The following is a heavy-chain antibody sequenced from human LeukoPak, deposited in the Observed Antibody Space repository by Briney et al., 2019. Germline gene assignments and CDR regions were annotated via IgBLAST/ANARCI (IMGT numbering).Heavy chain of an antibody. J-gene: IGHJ5*02. V-gene: IGHV1-2*02. CDR1: GYTFTGYY. D-gene: IGHD6-13*01. CDR3: ARGVAAAGYNWFDP. CDR2: INPNSGGT. Sequence: ASVKVSCKASGYTFTGYYMHWVRRAPGQGLEWMGWINPNSGGTNYAQKFQGSVTMTRDTSISTAYMELSRLRSDDTAVYYCARGVAAAGYNWFDPWGQGTLVTVSS.